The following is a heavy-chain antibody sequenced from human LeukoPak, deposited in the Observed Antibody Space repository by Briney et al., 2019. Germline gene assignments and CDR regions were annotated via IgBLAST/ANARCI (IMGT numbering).Heavy chain of an antibody. Sequence: SETLSLTCAVYGGSFSGYYWSWIRQPPGKGLEWIGYVYYSGGTNYNPSLKSRVTISVDTSKNQFSLKLTSVTAADTAVYYCARGDSGSFSQFDCWGQGTLVTVSS. J-gene: IGHJ4*02. CDR2: VYYSGGT. CDR3: ARGDSGSFSQFDC. D-gene: IGHD1-26*01. V-gene: IGHV4-59*01. CDR1: GGSFSGYY.